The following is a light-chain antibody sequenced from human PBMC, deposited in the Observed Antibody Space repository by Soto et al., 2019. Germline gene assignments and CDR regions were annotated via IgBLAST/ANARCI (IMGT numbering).Light chain of an antibody. CDR1: QTISSW. J-gene: IGKJ1*01. Sequence: DIQMTQSPSTLSASVGDRVTITCRVSQTISSWLAWYQQKPGKAPKLLIYDASSLQSGVPSRFSGSGSGTEFTLTISSLQPDDFATYYCQQYNTYSGTFGQGTKVEMK. V-gene: IGKV1-5*01. CDR2: DAS. CDR3: QQYNTYSGT.